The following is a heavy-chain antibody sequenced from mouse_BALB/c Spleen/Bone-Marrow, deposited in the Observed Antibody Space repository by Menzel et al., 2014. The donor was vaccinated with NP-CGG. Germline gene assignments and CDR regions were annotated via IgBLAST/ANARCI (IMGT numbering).Heavy chain of an antibody. V-gene: IGHV5-17*02. CDR1: GFTFSSFG. J-gene: IGHJ2*01. Sequence: DVQLVESGGGLVQPGGSRKLSCAASGFTFSSFGMHWVRQAPEKGLEWVAYISSGSSTIYYADTVMGRFTISRDNLKNTLFLQMTSLRSEDTAMYYCARSGSSSGYFDYWGQGTTLTVSS. CDR2: ISSGSSTI. D-gene: IGHD1-1*01. CDR3: ARSGSSSGYFDY.